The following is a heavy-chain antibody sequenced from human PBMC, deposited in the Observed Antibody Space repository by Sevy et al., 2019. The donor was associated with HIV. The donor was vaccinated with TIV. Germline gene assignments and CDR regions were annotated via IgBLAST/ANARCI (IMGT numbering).Heavy chain of an antibody. J-gene: IGHJ2*01. V-gene: IGHV2-5*01. CDR1: GFSLSTSGVG. Sequence: SGPTLVKPTQTLTLTCTFSGFSLSTSGVGVGWIRQPPGKALEWLALIYWNDDKRYSPSLKSRLTITKDTSKNQVVLTMTNMDPVDTATYYCAHRRGVNSYGDWYFDLWGRGTLVTVSS. D-gene: IGHD5-18*01. CDR3: AHRRGVNSYGDWYFDL. CDR2: IYWNDDK.